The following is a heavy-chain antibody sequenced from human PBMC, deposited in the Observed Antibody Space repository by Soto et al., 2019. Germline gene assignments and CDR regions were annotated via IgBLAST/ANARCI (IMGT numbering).Heavy chain of an antibody. CDR2: ISSTTNYI. CDR3: ARESEDLTSNFDY. J-gene: IGHJ4*02. Sequence: GGSLGLSCAASGFTFTRYSMNCVRQAPWKGLEWVSCISSTTNYIYYGDSMKGRFTISRDNAKNSRYLEMNSLRAEDTAVYYCARESEDLTSNFDYWGQGTLVPVSS. V-gene: IGHV3-21*06. CDR1: GFTFTRYS.